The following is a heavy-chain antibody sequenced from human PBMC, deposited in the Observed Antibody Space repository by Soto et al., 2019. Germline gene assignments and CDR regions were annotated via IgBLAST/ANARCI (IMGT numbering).Heavy chain of an antibody. J-gene: IGHJ4*02. V-gene: IGHV3-21*01. CDR1: GVGFSTYC. Sequence: PGGSLRLSCAASGVGFSTYCMNWVRQAPGKGPEWVSSIDSSGRYIYYADSVQGRFTISRDNAKNSLYLQMNSLRVEDTALYFCARDESAGSSTSNWGQGTLVTVSS. CDR2: IDSSGRYI. D-gene: IGHD2-2*01. CDR3: ARDESAGSSTSN.